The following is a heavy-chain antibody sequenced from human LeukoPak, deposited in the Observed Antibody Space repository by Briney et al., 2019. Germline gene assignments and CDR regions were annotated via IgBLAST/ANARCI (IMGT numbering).Heavy chain of an antibody. CDR1: GGSISSSNW. CDR2: IYHSGST. CDR3: ARDNLGSTSGLGY. Sequence: GTLSLTCAVSGGSISSSNWWSWVRQPPGKGLEWIGEIYHSGSTNYNPSLKSRVTISVDKSKNQFSPKLSSVTAADTAVYYCARDNLGSTSGLGYWGQGTLVTVSS. V-gene: IGHV4-4*02. J-gene: IGHJ4*02. D-gene: IGHD2-2*01.